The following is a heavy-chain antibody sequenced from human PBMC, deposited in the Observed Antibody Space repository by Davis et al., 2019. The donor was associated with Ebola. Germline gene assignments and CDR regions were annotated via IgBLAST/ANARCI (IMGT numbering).Heavy chain of an antibody. D-gene: IGHD3-22*01. J-gene: IGHJ2*01. CDR3: ARVMIVADWYFDL. CDR2: INHSGST. V-gene: IGHV4-34*01. CDR1: GGSFSGYY. Sequence: PSKTLSLTCAVYGGSFSGYYWSWIRQPPGKGLEWIGEINHSGSTNYNPSLKSRVTISVDTSKNQFSLKLSSVTAADTAVYYCARVMIVADWYFDLWGRGTLVTVSS.